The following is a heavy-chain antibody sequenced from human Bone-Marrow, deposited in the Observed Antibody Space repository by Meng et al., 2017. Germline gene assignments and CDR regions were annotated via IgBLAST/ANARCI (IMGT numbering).Heavy chain of an antibody. J-gene: IGHJ4*02. D-gene: IGHD2-8*02. CDR3: ATEYWGPDY. V-gene: IGHV3-7*01. CDR1: GFTFSGYW. CDR2: IKGDGGEK. Sequence: GESLKISCAVSGFTFSGYWMTWVRQAPGKGLEWMANIKGDGGEKNYVDSVRGRFTISRDNAKNSLYLQMNSLRAEDTALYYCATEYWGPDYWGQGTLVTVSS.